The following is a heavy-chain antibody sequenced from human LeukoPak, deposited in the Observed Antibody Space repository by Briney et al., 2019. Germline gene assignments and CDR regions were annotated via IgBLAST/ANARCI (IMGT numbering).Heavy chain of an antibody. Sequence: PGGSLRLSCAASGFTFSTYGMNWVRQGPGKGLEWVSGISDSGGSTYYADSVKGRFTISRDNSKNTLYLQMNSLRAEDTAVYYCAKYSAPGTKGFDIWGQGTMVTVSS. CDR3: AKYSAPGTKGFDI. CDR1: GFTFSTYG. D-gene: IGHD6-13*01. CDR2: ISDSGGST. V-gene: IGHV3-23*01. J-gene: IGHJ3*02.